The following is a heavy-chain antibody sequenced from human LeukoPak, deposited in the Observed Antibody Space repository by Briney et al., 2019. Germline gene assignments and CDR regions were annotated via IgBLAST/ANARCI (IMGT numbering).Heavy chain of an antibody. J-gene: IGHJ3*02. CDR2: FDPEDGET. CDR3: ATGPLGGAFDI. D-gene: IGHD2-15*01. V-gene: IGHV1-24*01. Sequence: GASVKVSYKVSGYTLTELSMHWVRQAPGKGLEWMGGFDPEDGETIYAQKFQGRVTMTEDTSTDTAYMELSSLRSEDTAAYYCATGPLGGAFDIWGQGTMVTVSS. CDR1: GYTLTELS.